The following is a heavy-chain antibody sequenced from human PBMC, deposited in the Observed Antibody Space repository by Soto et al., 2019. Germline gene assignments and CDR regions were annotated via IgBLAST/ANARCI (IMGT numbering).Heavy chain of an antibody. D-gene: IGHD2-15*01. Sequence: GASVKVSCKASGYTFTGYYMHWVRQAPGQGLEWMGWINPNSGGTNYAQKFQGWVTMTRDTPISTAYMELSRLRSEDTAVYYCAADIRRYCSGGSCYFSPEVWYYYMDVWGNGTTVTVSS. CDR1: GYTFTGYY. CDR3: AADIRRYCSGGSCYFSPEVWYYYMDV. J-gene: IGHJ6*03. CDR2: INPNSGGT. V-gene: IGHV1-2*04.